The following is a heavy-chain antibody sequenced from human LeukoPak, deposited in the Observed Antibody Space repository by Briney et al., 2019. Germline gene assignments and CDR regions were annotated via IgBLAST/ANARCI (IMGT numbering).Heavy chain of an antibody. V-gene: IGHV1-46*01. Sequence: GASVKVSCKASGYTFTSYYIHWVRQAPGQGLEWMGRINPSVGSTSYAQKFQGRVTMTRDTSTGTVYMQLSSLRSEDTAVYYCARDRYTAMITSAGYWGQGTLVTVSS. D-gene: IGHD5-18*01. CDR2: INPSVGST. CDR3: ARDRYTAMITSAGY. J-gene: IGHJ4*02. CDR1: GYTFTSYY.